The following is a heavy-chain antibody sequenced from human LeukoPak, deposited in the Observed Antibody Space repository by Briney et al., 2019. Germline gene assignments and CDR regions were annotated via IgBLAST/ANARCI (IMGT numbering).Heavy chain of an antibody. CDR2: IYYSGST. CDR3: AREKVIYGGNRNYFDY. Sequence: SETLSLTCTVSGGSISSGGYYWSWIRQHPGKGLEWIGYIYYSGSTYYNPSLKSRVTISVDTSKNQFSLKLSSVTAADTAVYYCAREKVIYGGNRNYFDYWGQGTLVTVSS. CDR1: GGSISSGGYY. D-gene: IGHD4-23*01. V-gene: IGHV4-31*03. J-gene: IGHJ4*02.